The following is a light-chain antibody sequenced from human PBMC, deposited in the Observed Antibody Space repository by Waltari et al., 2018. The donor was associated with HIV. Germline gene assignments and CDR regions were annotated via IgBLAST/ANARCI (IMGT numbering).Light chain of an antibody. J-gene: IGKJ3*01. CDR2: AAS. Sequence: DIQLTQFPSFLSASVGDRVTITCQAGQGISTYLAWYQQKPGKAPKLLIYAASTLQSGVPSRFSGSGSGTEFTLTISSLQPEDFATYYCQQVNTAFTFGPGTKVEIK. CDR1: QGISTY. V-gene: IGKV1-9*01. CDR3: QQVNTAFT.